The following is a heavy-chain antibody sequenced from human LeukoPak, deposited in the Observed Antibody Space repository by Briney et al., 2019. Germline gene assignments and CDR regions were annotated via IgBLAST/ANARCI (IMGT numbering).Heavy chain of an antibody. CDR1: GFTFSSYA. CDR3: ANPLSIYGGGYYFDY. J-gene: IGHJ4*02. Sequence: GGSLRLSCAASGFTFSSYAMSWVRQAPGRGLEWVSAISGSGGSTYYADSVKGRFTISRDNSKNTLYLQMNSLRAEDTAVYYCANPLSIYGGGYYFDYWGQGTLVTVSS. CDR2: ISGSGGST. D-gene: IGHD3-16*01. V-gene: IGHV3-23*01.